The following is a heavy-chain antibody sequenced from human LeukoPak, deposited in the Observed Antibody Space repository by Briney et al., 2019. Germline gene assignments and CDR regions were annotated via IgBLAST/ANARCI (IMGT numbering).Heavy chain of an antibody. D-gene: IGHD3-10*01. J-gene: IGHJ5*02. CDR2: INNSGST. Sequence: SETLSLTCAVYGGSFSGYYWSWIRQPPGKGLEWIGEINNSGSTNYNPSLKTRVTISVNTSKNQFSLKLCSVTAGDTAVYYCARERGLVWFGELNENWFDPWGQGTLVTVSS. CDR3: ARERGLVWFGELNENWFDP. V-gene: IGHV4-34*01. CDR1: GGSFSGYY.